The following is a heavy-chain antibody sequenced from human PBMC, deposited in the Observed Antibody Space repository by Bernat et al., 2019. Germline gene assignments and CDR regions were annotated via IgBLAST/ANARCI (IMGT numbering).Heavy chain of an antibody. J-gene: IGHJ4*02. Sequence: QLQLQESGSGLVKPSQTLSLTCAVSGGSISSGGYSWSWIRQPPGKGLEWIGYIYHSGSTYYNPSLKSRVTISVDRSKNQFSLKLSSVTAADTAVYYCARGQSTVISYYFDYWGQGTLVTVSS. CDR2: IYHSGST. CDR1: GGSISSGGYS. D-gene: IGHD2-21*01. CDR3: ARGQSTVISYYFDY. V-gene: IGHV4-30-2*01.